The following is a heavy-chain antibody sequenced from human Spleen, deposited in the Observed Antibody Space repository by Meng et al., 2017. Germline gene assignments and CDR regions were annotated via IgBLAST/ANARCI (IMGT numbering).Heavy chain of an antibody. CDR3: AKRGYEVGAYFDY. V-gene: IGHV3-23*01. D-gene: IGHD1-26*01. CDR2: ISGSGGST. J-gene: IGHJ4*02. Sequence: ESLKIPCAASGFTFSSYAMSWVRQAPGKGLEWVSAISGSGGSTYYADSVKGRFTISRDNSKNTLYLQMNSLRAEDTAVYYCAKRGYEVGAYFDYWVQGTLVTVS. CDR1: GFTFSSYA.